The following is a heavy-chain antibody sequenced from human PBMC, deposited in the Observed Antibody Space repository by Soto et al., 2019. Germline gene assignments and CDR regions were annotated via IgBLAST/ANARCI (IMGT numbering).Heavy chain of an antibody. CDR2: IYYSGST. V-gene: IGHV4-59*01. D-gene: IGHD3-10*01. CDR1: GGSISSYY. J-gene: IGHJ6*02. Sequence: SETLSLTCTVSGGSISSYYWSWIRQPPGKGLEWIGYIYYSGSTNYNPSLKSRVTISVDTSKNQFSLKLSSVTAADTAVYCCARDRMVRGVTGMDVWGQGTTVTVSS. CDR3: ARDRMVRGVTGMDV.